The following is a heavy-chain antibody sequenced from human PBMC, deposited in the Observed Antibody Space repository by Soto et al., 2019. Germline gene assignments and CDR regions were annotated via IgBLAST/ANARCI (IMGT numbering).Heavy chain of an antibody. CDR2: ISYDGSNK. CDR1: GFTFSSYA. Sequence: GGSLRLSCAASGFTFSSYAMHWVRQAPGKGLEWVAVISYDGSNKYYADSVKGRFTISRDNSKNTLYLQMNSLRAEDTAVYYCAKGLRRLWFSGMDVWGQGTTVTVSS. D-gene: IGHD3-10*01. J-gene: IGHJ6*02. CDR3: AKGLRRLWFSGMDV. V-gene: IGHV3-30*04.